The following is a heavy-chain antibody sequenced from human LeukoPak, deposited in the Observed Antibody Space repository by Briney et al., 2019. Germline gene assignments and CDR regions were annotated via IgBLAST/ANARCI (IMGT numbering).Heavy chain of an antibody. V-gene: IGHV4-31*03. CDR3: ASLYGDYGAYYFDY. CDR1: GGSISSGGYY. D-gene: IGHD4-17*01. Sequence: TLSLTCTVSGGSISSGGYYWSWVRQHPGTGLEWIGYIYYSGSTYYNPSLKSRVTISVDTSKNQFSLKLSSVTAADTAVYYCASLYGDYGAYYFDYWGQGTLVTVSS. CDR2: IYYSGST. J-gene: IGHJ4*02.